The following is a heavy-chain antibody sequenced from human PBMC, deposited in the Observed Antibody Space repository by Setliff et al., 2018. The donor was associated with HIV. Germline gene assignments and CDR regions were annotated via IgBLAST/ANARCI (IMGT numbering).Heavy chain of an antibody. CDR3: ARMVIQFGDYHFDD. D-gene: IGHD3-10*01. Sequence: SQTLSLTCSVSGVSITNNYWTWIRQPPGKGLEWIGFIYYSGTTNYNPSLKSRVTMSLDTSKNQFSLEVNSLSSADTAVYYCARMVIQFGDYHFDDWGQGALVTVSS. V-gene: IGHV4-59*01. CDR1: GVSITNNY. CDR2: IYYSGTT. J-gene: IGHJ4*02.